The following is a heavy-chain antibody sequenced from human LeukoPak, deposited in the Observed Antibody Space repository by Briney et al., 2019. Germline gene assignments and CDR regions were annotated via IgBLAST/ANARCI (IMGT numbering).Heavy chain of an antibody. D-gene: IGHD6-19*01. CDR2: IISNGGST. CDR1: GFTLSSYV. J-gene: IGHJ4*02. V-gene: IGHV3-64D*06. Sequence: GGSLRLSCSAYGFTLSSYVMEWGSQARGRGVEYVSAIISNGGSTYYAYSVKGRFTISRDNSKNTLYLQMSSLRAEDTAVYYCVKGKPYSSGWYYFDYWGQGTLVTVSS. CDR3: VKGKPYSSGWYYFDY.